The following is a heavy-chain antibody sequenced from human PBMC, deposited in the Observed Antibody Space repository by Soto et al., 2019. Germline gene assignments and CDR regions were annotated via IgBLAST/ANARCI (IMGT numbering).Heavy chain of an antibody. V-gene: IGHV1-69*12. D-gene: IGHD4-17*01. Sequence: QVQLVQSGAEVKKPGSSVRVSCKASGGTLSNYGISWVRQAPGQGLEWMGGIIPVFGTANYAQKCQGRVTITADESKSTVYMGVTSVRAEGTGVYYCARGDATKIVVTTYYAMDVWGQGTRVSVSS. CDR3: ARGDATKIVVTTYYAMDV. CDR2: IIPVFGTA. J-gene: IGHJ6*02. CDR1: GGTLSNYG.